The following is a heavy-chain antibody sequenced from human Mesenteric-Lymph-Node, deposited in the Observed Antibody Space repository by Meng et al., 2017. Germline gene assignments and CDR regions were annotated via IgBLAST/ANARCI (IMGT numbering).Heavy chain of an antibody. V-gene: IGHV4-39*01. CDR1: GGSISSSTYY. Sequence: QLQLQESGPGLVKPSETLSPTGTASGGSISSSTYYWGWFRQPPGKGLEWIGSIYYSGRTYYKPSLKSRVTMSVDTSKNQFSLKLSSVTAADTAVYYCARLWFGERPPDYWGQGTLVTVSS. CDR3: ARLWFGERPPDY. J-gene: IGHJ4*02. D-gene: IGHD3-10*01. CDR2: IYYSGRT.